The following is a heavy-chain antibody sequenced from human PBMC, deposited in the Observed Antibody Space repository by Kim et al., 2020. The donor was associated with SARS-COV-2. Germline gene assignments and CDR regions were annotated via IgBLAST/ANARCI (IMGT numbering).Heavy chain of an antibody. CDR3: ATEALGCSGGSCLLRDDYYYYYGMDV. D-gene: IGHD2-15*01. V-gene: IGHV1-24*01. Sequence: ASVKVSCKVSGYTLTELSMHWVRQAPGKGLEWMGGFDPEDGETIYAQKFQGRVTMTEDTSTDTAYMELSSLRSEDTAVYYCATEALGCSGGSCLLRDDYYYYYGMDVWGQGTTVTVSS. CDR1: GYTLTELS. J-gene: IGHJ6*02. CDR2: FDPEDGET.